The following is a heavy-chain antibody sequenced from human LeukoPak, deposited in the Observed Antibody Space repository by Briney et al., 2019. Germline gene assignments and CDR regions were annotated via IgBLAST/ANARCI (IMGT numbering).Heavy chain of an antibody. V-gene: IGHV4-34*01. Sequence: SETLSLTCAVYGGSFSGYYWSWIRQPPGKGLEWIGEINHSGSTNYNPSLKSRVTISVDTSKNQFSLKLSSVTAADTAVYYCARGEDIVVVPAAIGNWLDPWGQGTLVTVSS. J-gene: IGHJ5*02. CDR1: GGSFSGYY. CDR2: INHSGST. D-gene: IGHD2-2*01. CDR3: ARGEDIVVVPAAIGNWLDP.